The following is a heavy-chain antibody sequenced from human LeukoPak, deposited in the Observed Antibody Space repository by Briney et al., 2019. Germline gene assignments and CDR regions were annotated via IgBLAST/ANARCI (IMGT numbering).Heavy chain of an antibody. D-gene: IGHD2-2*02. CDR2: IIPILGIA. V-gene: IGHV1-69*02. Sequence: SVKVSCKASGGTFSSYTIRCVRQAPGEGLEWRGRIIPILGIANYAQKIEGTDTLLAGKSTSTAYLELSSLTSEDTAVYYCARGLYSIVVVPAAIVTTDYYYYGMDVWGQGTTVTVSS. CDR3: ARGLYSIVVVPAAIVTTDYYYYGMDV. J-gene: IGHJ6*02. CDR1: GGTFSSYT.